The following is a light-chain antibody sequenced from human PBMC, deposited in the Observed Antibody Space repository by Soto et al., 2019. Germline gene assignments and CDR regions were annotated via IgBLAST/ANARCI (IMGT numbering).Light chain of an antibody. J-gene: IGKJ1*01. Sequence: EIVLTQSPGTLSLSPGEEATLSCRASQSVDSNYLAWYQQKPGQTPRLIIYGASGRADGIPHRFSGSGFGTDFTLTISKVEPEDFATYYCQQYDNLPPTWTFGQGTKVEIE. CDR2: GAS. V-gene: IGKV3-20*01. CDR3: QQYDNLPPTWT. CDR1: QSVDSNY.